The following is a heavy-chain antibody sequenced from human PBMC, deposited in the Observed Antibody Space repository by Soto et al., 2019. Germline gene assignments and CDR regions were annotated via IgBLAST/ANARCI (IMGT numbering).Heavy chain of an antibody. CDR3: AGDQGGEFLKGSGMDV. D-gene: IGHD3-10*01. CDR2: IYYSGET. Sequence: QVQLQESGPGLVKPSETLSLTCTVSGDSISRYYWSWIRLSPGKGLEWIGYIYYSGETNYNPSVKSRVTISVDRTKNQFSLKLSSVTAADTAVYYFAGDQGGEFLKGSGMDVWGQGTTVNVSS. V-gene: IGHV4-59*01. J-gene: IGHJ6*02. CDR1: GDSISRYY.